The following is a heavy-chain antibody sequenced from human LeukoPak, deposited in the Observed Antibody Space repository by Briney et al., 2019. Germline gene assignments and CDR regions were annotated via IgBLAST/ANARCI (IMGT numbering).Heavy chain of an antibody. D-gene: IGHD6-6*01. CDR3: AKDIHSSSSGPDY. CDR2: IWSGGSNK. V-gene: IGHV3-30*02. J-gene: IGHJ4*02. CDR1: GFIFSSYG. Sequence: GGTLRLSCAASGFIFSSYGMHWVRQAPGKGLEWVAVIWSGGSNKYYADSVKGRFTISRDNSKNTLYLQMNSLRPEDTAVYYCAKDIHSSSSGPDYWGQGTLVTVSS.